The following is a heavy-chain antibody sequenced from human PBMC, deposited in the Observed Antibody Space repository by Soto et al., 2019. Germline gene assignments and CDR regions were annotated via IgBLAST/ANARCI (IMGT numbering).Heavy chain of an antibody. Sequence: DVQLVESGGGLVQPGRSLRLSCAASGFTFDDYAMHWVRQAPGKGLEWVSGISWNSGSIGYADSVKGRFTISRDNAKNSLYLQMNSLRAEDTALYYCAKDSGYGDYVRWYFDLWGRGTLVTVSS. D-gene: IGHD4-17*01. V-gene: IGHV3-9*01. CDR1: GFTFDDYA. CDR3: AKDSGYGDYVRWYFDL. CDR2: ISWNSGSI. J-gene: IGHJ2*01.